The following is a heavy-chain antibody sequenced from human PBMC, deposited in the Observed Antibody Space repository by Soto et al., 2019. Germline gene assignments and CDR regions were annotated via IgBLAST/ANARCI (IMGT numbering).Heavy chain of an antibody. J-gene: IGHJ4*02. V-gene: IGHV1-18*01. CDR1: GYTFTSYG. CDR3: GRDLSAPLNY. Sequence: QVQLVQSGAEVKKPGASVKVSCKASGYTFTSYGISWVRQAPGQGLEWMGWISAYNGNTNYAQKLQGRVTMTTDTPRGPAYRELGSLRSDDTAVYYWGRDLSAPLNYGAQGPLATVSS. D-gene: IGHD6-13*01. CDR2: ISAYNGNT.